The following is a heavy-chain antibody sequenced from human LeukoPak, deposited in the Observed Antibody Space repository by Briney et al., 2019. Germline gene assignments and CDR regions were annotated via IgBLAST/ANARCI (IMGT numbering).Heavy chain of an antibody. CDR2: IYYSGST. CDR3: ARTVSGSYRLDY. J-gene: IGHJ4*02. D-gene: IGHD1-26*01. Sequence: PSETLSLTCSVPGGSISSSSYYWGWIRQPPGKGLEWIGSIYYSGSTYYNPSLKSRVTISVDTSKNQFSLKLSSVTAADTAVYYCARTVSGSYRLDYWGQGTLVTVSS. V-gene: IGHV4-39*07. CDR1: GGSISSSSYY.